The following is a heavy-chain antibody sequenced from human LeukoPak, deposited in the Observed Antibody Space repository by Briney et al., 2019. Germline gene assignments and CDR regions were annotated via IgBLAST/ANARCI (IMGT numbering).Heavy chain of an antibody. CDR1: GYSFTSYW. Sequence: GESLKISCKGSGYSFTSYWIGWVRQMPGKGLEWMGIIYPGDSDTRYSPSFQGQVTISADKSISTAYLQWSSLKASDTAMYYCARTPSSNWYPSHFDYWGQGTLVTVSS. D-gene: IGHD6-13*01. J-gene: IGHJ4*02. CDR3: ARTPSSNWYPSHFDY. V-gene: IGHV5-51*01. CDR2: IYPGDSDT.